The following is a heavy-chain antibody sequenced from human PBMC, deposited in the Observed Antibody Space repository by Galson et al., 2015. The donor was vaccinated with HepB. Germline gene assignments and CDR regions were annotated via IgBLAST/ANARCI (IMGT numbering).Heavy chain of an antibody. CDR2: ISSSSTI. V-gene: IGHV3-48*01. CDR1: GFTFSSYS. Sequence: SLRLSCAASGFTFSSYSMNWVRQAPGKGLEWVSYISSSSTIYYADSVKGRFTISRDNAKNSLYLQMNSLRAEDTAVYYCARARDSSSWYWGEAMGYWGQGTLVTVSS. J-gene: IGHJ4*02. D-gene: IGHD6-13*01. CDR3: ARARDSSSWYWGEAMGY.